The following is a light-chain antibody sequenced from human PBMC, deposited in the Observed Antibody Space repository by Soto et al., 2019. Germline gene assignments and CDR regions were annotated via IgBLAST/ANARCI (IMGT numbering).Light chain of an antibody. CDR2: AAS. CDR1: QSISSY. Sequence: DIQMTQSPSSLSASVGDRVTITCRASQSISSYLNWYQQKPGKAPKLLIYAASSLQSGVPSGFSGSGSGTDFAHTISSLQPEDFATYYCQQSYSTHWTFGQGTKVEIK. J-gene: IGKJ1*01. V-gene: IGKV1-39*01. CDR3: QQSYSTHWT.